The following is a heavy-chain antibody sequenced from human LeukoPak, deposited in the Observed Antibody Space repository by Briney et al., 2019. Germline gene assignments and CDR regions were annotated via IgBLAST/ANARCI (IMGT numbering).Heavy chain of an antibody. D-gene: IGHD3-10*01. Sequence: SQTLSLTCTVSGGSIRSSSYYWGWIRQPPGKGLEWIGTIYYSGSTNYNPSLKSRVTISVDTSKNQFSLKLSSVTAADTAVYYCARDRRGYGSGTYFRDYWGQGTLVTVSS. CDR1: GGSIRSSSYY. J-gene: IGHJ4*02. V-gene: IGHV4-39*07. CDR2: IYYSGST. CDR3: ARDRRGYGSGTYFRDY.